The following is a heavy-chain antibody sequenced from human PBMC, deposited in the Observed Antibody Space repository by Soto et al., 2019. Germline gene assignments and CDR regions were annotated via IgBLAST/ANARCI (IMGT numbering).Heavy chain of an antibody. J-gene: IGHJ4*02. Sequence: GGSLRLSCAASGFTFSSYSMNWVRQAPGKGLEWVSSIDSTSTYIYYADSVTGRFTVSRDNAKKSLFLQMNSLRAEDAGVYFCAEGSETFAYWGQGTLVTVSS. D-gene: IGHD3-10*01. CDR2: IDSTSTYI. CDR1: GFTFSSYS. V-gene: IGHV3-21*01. CDR3: AEGSETFAY.